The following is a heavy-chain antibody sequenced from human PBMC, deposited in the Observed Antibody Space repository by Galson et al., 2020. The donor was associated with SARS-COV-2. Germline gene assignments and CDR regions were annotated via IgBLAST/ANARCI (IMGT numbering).Heavy chain of an antibody. Sequence: GGSLRLSCAASGFTFDNYAMHWVRLRPGKGLEWVSGISWSSDNIAYADSVRGRFTISRDNIKNSLYLQMNSLRAEDMAFYYCAKGDFYGSGSSYRWLDPWGQGNLVTVSS. V-gene: IGHV3-9*03. D-gene: IGHD3-10*01. CDR2: ISWSSDNI. J-gene: IGHJ5*02. CDR3: AKGDFYGSGSSYRWLDP. CDR1: GFTFDNYA.